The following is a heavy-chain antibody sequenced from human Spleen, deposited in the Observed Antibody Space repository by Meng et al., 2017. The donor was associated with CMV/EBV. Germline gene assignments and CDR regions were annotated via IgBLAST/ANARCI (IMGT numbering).Heavy chain of an antibody. J-gene: IGHJ5*02. Sequence: SVKVSCKASGGTFSSYAISWVRQAPGQGLEWMGGLMPVFRKANYAQKFQGRVTITTDESTSTAYMELRSLRSEDTAVYYCARDLSTVTVPNWFDPWGQGTLVTVS. CDR1: GGTFSSYA. CDR2: LMPVFRKA. V-gene: IGHV1-69*05. CDR3: ARDLSTVTVPNWFDP. D-gene: IGHD4-11*01.